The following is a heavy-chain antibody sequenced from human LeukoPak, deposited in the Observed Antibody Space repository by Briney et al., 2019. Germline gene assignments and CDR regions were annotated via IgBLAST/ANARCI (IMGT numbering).Heavy chain of an antibody. J-gene: IGHJ4*02. D-gene: IGHD3-22*01. V-gene: IGHV3-21*01. CDR1: GFTFSSYS. Sequence: GGSLRLSCAASGFTFSSYSMNWARQAPGKGLEWVSSIISSSSYIYYADSVKGRFTISRDNAKNSLYLQMNSLRAEDTAVYYCARALGIYYDSSGPDYWGQGTLVTVSS. CDR3: ARALGIYYDSSGPDY. CDR2: IISSSSYI.